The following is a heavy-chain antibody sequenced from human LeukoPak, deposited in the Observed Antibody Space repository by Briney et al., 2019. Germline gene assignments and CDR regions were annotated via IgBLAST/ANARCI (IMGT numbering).Heavy chain of an antibody. D-gene: IGHD2-15*01. Sequence: GGALRLSCAASGFTFSNYAMHWVRQAPGKGLEGVAVISYDGSNKYYADAVKGRFTISRDNSRTTLYLQMNSLRAEDTSVYYCARAHIAIVVAVPAYWGQGTLVTVSS. CDR3: ARAHIAIVVAVPAY. J-gene: IGHJ4*02. CDR2: ISYDGSNK. CDR1: GFTFSNYA. V-gene: IGHV3-30-3*01.